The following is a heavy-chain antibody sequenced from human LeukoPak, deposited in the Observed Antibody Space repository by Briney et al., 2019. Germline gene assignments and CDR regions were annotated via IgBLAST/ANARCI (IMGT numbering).Heavy chain of an antibody. D-gene: IGHD3-3*01. CDR1: GGSISSGGYY. Sequence: PSETLSLTCTVSGGSISSGGYYWSWIRQHPGKGLEWIGYIYYSGSTYYNPSLKSRVTISVDTSKNQFSLKLSSVTAADTAVYYCARDSHYDFWSRFDPWGQGTLVTVSS. CDR2: IYYSGST. V-gene: IGHV4-31*03. J-gene: IGHJ5*02. CDR3: ARDSHYDFWSRFDP.